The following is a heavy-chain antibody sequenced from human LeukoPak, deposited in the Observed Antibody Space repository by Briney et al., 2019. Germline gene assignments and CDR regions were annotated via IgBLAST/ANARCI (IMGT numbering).Heavy chain of an antibody. CDR2: ISGSGGST. CDR3: AKVIDRRFLPQRVDY. Sequence: TGGSLRLSCAASGFTFSTYAMTWVCQAPGKGLEWVSAISGSGGSTYYADSVKGRFTISRDNSKNTLYLQMNSLRAEDTAVYYCAKVIDRRFLPQRVDYWGQGTLVTVSS. V-gene: IGHV3-23*01. J-gene: IGHJ4*02. CDR1: GFTFSTYA. D-gene: IGHD3-3*01.